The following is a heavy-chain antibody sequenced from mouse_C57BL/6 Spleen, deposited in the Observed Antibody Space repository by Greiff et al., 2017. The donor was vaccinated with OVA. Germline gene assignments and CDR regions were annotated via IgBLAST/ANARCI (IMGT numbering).Heavy chain of an antibody. CDR3: DRLRRGGSSYRYAMDY. CDR1: GYTFTGYW. Sequence: VQLQESGAELMKPGASVKLSCKATGYTFTGYWIEWVKQRPGHGLEWIGEIFPGSGSTNYNEKFKGKATFTADTSSNTAYMQLSSLTTEDSAIYNGDRLRRGGSSYRYAMDYWGQGTSVTVSS. J-gene: IGHJ4*01. V-gene: IGHV1-9*01. D-gene: IGHD1-1*01. CDR2: IFPGSGST.